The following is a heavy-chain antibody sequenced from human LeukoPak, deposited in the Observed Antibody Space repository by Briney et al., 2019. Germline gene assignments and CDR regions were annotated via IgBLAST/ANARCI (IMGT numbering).Heavy chain of an antibody. J-gene: IGHJ6*04. V-gene: IGHV3-48*03. CDR2: ISSSGSTI. CDR3: ARDYPGPLPQYYYYYYGMDV. CDR1: GFTFSSYE. Sequence: PGGSLRLSCAASGFTFSSYEMNWVRQAPGKGLEWVSYISSSGSTIYYADSVKGRFTISRDNAKNSLYLQMNSLRAEDTAVYYCARDYPGPLPQYYYYYYGMDVWGKGTTVTVSS. D-gene: IGHD2-15*01.